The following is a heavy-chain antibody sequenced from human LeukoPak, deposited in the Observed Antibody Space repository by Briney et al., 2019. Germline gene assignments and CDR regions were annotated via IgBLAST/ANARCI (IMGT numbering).Heavy chain of an antibody. Sequence: PGGSLRLSCAASGFTFSSYAMHWVRQAPGKGLEWVAVISYDGSNKYYADSVKGRFTISRDNAKNSLYLQMNSLRAEDTAVYYCARAPYGSGSYSGSDYWGQGTLVTVSS. CDR2: ISYDGSNK. J-gene: IGHJ4*02. V-gene: IGHV3-30*04. CDR1: GFTFSSYA. CDR3: ARAPYGSGSYSGSDY. D-gene: IGHD3-10*01.